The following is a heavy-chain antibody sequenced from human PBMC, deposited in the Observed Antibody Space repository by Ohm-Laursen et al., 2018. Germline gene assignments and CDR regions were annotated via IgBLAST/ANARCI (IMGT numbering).Heavy chain of an antibody. Sequence: SDTLSLTCSVSGASISSYYWTWIRQPPGKGLEWIGHFYHSGGTNNNPSFKSRVTISIDTSKNQVSLNLNSVTAADTAVYYCARLPDYSGWPFDHWGQGALVTVSS. CDR1: GASISSYY. D-gene: IGHD6-19*01. CDR2: FYHSGGT. J-gene: IGHJ4*02. CDR3: ARLPDYSGWPFDH. V-gene: IGHV4-59*08.